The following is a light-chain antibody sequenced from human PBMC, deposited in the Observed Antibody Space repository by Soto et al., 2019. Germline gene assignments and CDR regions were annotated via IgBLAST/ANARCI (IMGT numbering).Light chain of an antibody. CDR1: SSDVGSYNL. J-gene: IGLJ1*01. CDR2: EVS. V-gene: IGLV2-23*02. CDR3: CSYAGSSTFYV. Sequence: SALTQPDSVSGSPGQSITISCTGTSSDVGSYNLVSWYQQHPGKAPKLMIYEVSKRPSGVSNRFSGSKSGNTASLTISGLQAEDEAVYYCCSYAGSSTFYVFGTGTKLTVL.